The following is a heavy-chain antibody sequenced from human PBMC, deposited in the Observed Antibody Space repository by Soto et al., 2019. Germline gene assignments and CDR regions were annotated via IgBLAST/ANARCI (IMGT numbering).Heavy chain of an antibody. CDR3: ARGFRRYFVERGPYFDY. Sequence: SETLSLTCAVYGGSFSGYYWSWIRQPPGKGLEWIGEINHSGSTNYNPSLKSRVTISVDTSKNQFSLKLSSVTAADTAVYYCARGFRRYFVERGPYFDYWGQGTLVTVSS. CDR2: INHSGST. CDR1: GGSFSGYY. J-gene: IGHJ4*02. D-gene: IGHD3-9*01. V-gene: IGHV4-34*01.